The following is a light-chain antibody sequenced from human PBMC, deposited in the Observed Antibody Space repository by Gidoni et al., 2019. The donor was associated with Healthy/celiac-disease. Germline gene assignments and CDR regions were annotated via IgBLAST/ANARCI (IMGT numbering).Light chain of an antibody. Sequence: DIQMTQSPSSLSASVGDRVTITCRASQSISSYLNWYQQKPGKAPKLLIYAASSLQSGVPSRFSGSGSGTDFTLTINSPQPEDFATYYCQQNYSTPFTFXGXTKVEIK. CDR3: QQNYSTPFT. J-gene: IGKJ4*01. CDR2: AAS. V-gene: IGKV1-39*01. CDR1: QSISSY.